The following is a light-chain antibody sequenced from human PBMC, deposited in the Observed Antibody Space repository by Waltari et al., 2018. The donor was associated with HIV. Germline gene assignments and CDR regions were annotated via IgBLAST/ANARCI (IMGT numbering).Light chain of an antibody. V-gene: IGKV1-27*01. J-gene: IGKJ1*01. CDR2: AAS. Sequence: DIQMTQSPSALSASAGHSVTITYRASQGISNSLAWYQQKPGKVPKLLIYAASNLQSGVPSRFSGSGSGTDFTLTISSLQPEDVATYYCQKYNNAPRTFGQGTKVEIK. CDR3: QKYNNAPRT. CDR1: QGISNS.